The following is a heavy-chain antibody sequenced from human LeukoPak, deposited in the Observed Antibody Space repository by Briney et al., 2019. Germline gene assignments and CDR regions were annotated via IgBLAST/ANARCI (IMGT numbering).Heavy chain of an antibody. V-gene: IGHV4-61*02. D-gene: IGHD6-13*01. CDR1: GGSISSGSYC. J-gene: IGHJ5*02. CDR2: IYTSGST. CDR3: ARGHIAAAALSGFDP. Sequence: PSETLSLTCTVSGGSISSGSYCWSWIRQPAGKGLEWIGRIYTSGSTNYNPSLKSRVTISVDTSKNQFSLKLSSVTAADTAVYYCARGHIAAAALSGFDPWGQGTLVTVSS.